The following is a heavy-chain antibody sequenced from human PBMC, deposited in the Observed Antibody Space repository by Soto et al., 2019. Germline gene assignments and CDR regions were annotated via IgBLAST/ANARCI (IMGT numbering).Heavy chain of an antibody. J-gene: IGHJ3*02. D-gene: IGHD1-26*01. CDR1: GYTFTNYG. Sequence: ASVKVSCKAAGYTFTNYGISWVRQAPGQGLEWMGWISAYNGNTNYAQKLQGRVTMTTDTSTSSAYMELRSLRSADTAVYYCARESGFVPLGTTHDAFHIWGQGTMVTVSS. V-gene: IGHV1-18*01. CDR2: ISAYNGNT. CDR3: ARESGFVPLGTTHDAFHI.